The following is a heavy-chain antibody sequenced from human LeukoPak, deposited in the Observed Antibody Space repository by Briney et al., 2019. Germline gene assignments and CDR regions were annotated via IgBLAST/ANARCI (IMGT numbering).Heavy chain of an antibody. CDR1: GFTFSSYE. Sequence: PGGSLRLSCAASGFTFSSYEMNWVRQAPGKGLEWVSSITSNGGNMYYADSVKGRFTISRDNAKNSLYLQMNSLRAEDTAVYYCAREAYGSGNYPFDYWGQGTLVTVSS. V-gene: IGHV3-48*03. J-gene: IGHJ4*02. CDR3: AREAYGSGNYPFDY. D-gene: IGHD3-10*01. CDR2: ITSNGGNM.